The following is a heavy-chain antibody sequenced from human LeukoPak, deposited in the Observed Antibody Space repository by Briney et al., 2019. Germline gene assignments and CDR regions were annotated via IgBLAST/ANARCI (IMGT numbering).Heavy chain of an antibody. V-gene: IGHV3-30*04. CDR2: ISNDGDNK. CDR1: VFSFRIYA. Sequence: GGSLSLSCAVSVFSFRIYAIHGVRQAPGKGGVGVAVISNDGDNKYYADSVKGRFTISRDNSKNTLYLQMNSLRGEDTAVYYCARDLGGYCSSITCYSSWLDSWGQGTLVTVSS. D-gene: IGHD2-2*01. CDR3: ARDLGGYCSSITCYSSWLDS. J-gene: IGHJ5*01.